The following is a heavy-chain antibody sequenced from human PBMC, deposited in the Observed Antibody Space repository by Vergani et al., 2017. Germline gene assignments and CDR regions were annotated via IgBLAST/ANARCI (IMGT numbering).Heavy chain of an antibody. CDR3: ARELRNGYTYRPVVGDY. CDR1: GGSINPSSSF. D-gene: IGHD5-18*01. J-gene: IGHJ4*02. CDR2: INYVGRT. V-gene: IGHV4-39*02. Sequence: QLQLQESGPGLVKPSETLSLICTVSGGSINPSSSFWGWIRQSPGKGLEWIGSINYVGRTYYIPSLQSRATVFVDTSKNQFSLNLTSVTAADTAVYYCARELRNGYTYRPVVGDYWGQGSLVTVSS.